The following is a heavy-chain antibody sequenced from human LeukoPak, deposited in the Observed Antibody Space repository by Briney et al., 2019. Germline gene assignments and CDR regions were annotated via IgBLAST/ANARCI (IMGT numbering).Heavy chain of an antibody. CDR1: GFTFSSYA. CDR3: AKYLPNQLLKD. D-gene: IGHD2-2*01. CDR2: ISGSGGST. J-gene: IGHJ4*02. Sequence: GGSLRLSCAASGFTFSSYAMSWVRQAPGMGLEWVSVISGSGGSTYYADSVKGRFTISRDNSKNTLYLQMNSLRAEDTAVYYCAKYLPNQLLKDWGQGTLVTVSS. V-gene: IGHV3-23*01.